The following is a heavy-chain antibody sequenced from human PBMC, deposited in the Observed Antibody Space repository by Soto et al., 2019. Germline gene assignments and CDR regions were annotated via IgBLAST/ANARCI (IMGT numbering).Heavy chain of an antibody. CDR1: GSPLTTHY. J-gene: IGHJ4*02. CDR2: INPSGGST. D-gene: IGHD6-19*01. V-gene: IGHV1-46*01. Sequence: XSGKVSCAASGSPLTTHYMQWVRQAPGQGLEWMGVINPSGGSTSCAQKFQGRVTMTSDTSTSTVYMELSSLRSEDTAVYYRARDLGRELAATYIFDQCGQGTLVTVTS. CDR3: ARDLGRELAATYIFDQ.